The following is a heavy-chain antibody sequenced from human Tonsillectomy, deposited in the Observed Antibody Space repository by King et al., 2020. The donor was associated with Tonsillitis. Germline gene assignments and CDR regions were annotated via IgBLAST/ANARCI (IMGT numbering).Heavy chain of an antibody. V-gene: IGHV4-59*01. CDR3: AREDNYCFYY. CDR1: GGSISSYY. J-gene: IGHJ4*02. D-gene: IGHD1-1*01. Sequence: QVQLQESGPGLVKPSETLSLTCTVSGGSISSYYWSWIRQPPGKGLEWIGYIYYSGSTNYNPSLKSRVTISADTSKNQFSLKLSSVTAADTAVDYCAREDNYCFYYWGQGTLVTVSA. CDR2: IYYSGST.